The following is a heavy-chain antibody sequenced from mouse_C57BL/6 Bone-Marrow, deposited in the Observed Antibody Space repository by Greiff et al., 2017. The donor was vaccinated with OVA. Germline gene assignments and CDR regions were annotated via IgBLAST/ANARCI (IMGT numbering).Heavy chain of an antibody. D-gene: IGHD1-1*01. J-gene: IGHJ4*01. V-gene: IGHV1-72*01. CDR2: IDPNSGGT. CDR1: GYTFTSYW. CDR3: ASSLYGSSYAMDY. Sequence: VQLQQSGAELVKPGASVKLSCKASGYTFTSYWMHWVKQRPGRGLEWIGRIDPNSGGTKYNEKFKSKATLTVDKPSSTAYMQLSSLTSEDSAVYYGASSLYGSSYAMDYWGQGTSVTVSS.